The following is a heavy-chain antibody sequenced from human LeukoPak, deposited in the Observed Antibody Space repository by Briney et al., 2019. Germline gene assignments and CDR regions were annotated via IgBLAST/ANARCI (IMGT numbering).Heavy chain of an antibody. D-gene: IGHD1-1*01. CDR2: INPYSGAL. CDR1: AYTFTVFC. J-gene: IGHJ5*02. CDR3: ATSTVTHTRDP. Sequence: GASVKVSFQPSAYTFTVFCFNLVRQAPVQGHGWMGGINPYSGALIYAQRFQGRVTMTWDTSIGTAYMELTRLTSDDTAVYYCATSTVTHTRDPWGQGTLVTVSS. V-gene: IGHV1-2*02.